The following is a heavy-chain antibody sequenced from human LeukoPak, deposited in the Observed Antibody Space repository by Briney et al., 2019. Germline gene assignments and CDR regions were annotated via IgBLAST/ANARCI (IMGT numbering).Heavy chain of an antibody. CDR2: INPNSGGT. J-gene: IGHJ5*02. CDR1: GYTFTGYY. D-gene: IGHD2-2*01. CDR3: ARDSNPEGYCSSTSCYGWFDP. Sequence: ASVEVPCKASGYTFTGYYMHWVRQAPGQGLEWMGWINPNSGGTNYAQKFQGRVTMTRDTSISTAYMELSRLRSDDTAVYYCARDSNPEGYCSSTSCYGWFDPWGQGTLVTVSS. V-gene: IGHV1-2*02.